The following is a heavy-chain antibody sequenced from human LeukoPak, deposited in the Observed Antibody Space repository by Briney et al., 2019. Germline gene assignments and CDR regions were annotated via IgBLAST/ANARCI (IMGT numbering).Heavy chain of an antibody. CDR2: INHSGST. J-gene: IGHJ4*02. D-gene: IGHD4-17*01. V-gene: IGHV4-34*01. CDR1: GGSFSGYY. Sequence: SETLSLTCAVYGGSFSGYYWSWIRQPPGKGLEWIGEINHSGSTNYNPSLESRVTISVDTSKNQFSLKLSSVTAADTAVYYCARGSDYGDYRLDYWGQGTLVTVSS. CDR3: ARGSDYGDYRLDY.